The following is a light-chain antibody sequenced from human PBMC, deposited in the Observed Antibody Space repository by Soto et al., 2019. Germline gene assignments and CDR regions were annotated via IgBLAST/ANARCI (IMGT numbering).Light chain of an antibody. CDR3: SASTSDRSYV. CDR1: SSDVGLYDY. CDR2: AVS. Sequence: QSALTQPASVSGSPGQSITISCTGTSSDVGLYDYASWYQQHPGKAPQLMIYAVSNRPSGVSNRFSASKSGNTASLFISGLLSWDEADYYCSASTSDRSYVFRSGTKGTVL. V-gene: IGLV2-14*01. J-gene: IGLJ1*01.